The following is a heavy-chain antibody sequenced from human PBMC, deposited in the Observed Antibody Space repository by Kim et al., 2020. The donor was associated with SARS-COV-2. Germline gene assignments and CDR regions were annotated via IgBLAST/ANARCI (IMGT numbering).Heavy chain of an antibody. CDR2: IWYDGNKK. CDR1: GFTFSSHG. V-gene: IGHV3-33*01. Sequence: GGSLRLSCVASGFTFSSHGMHWVRQSPGKGLEWVAVIWYDGNKKYSVDSVKGRFAISRDNSKNTLYLEMNSLRAEDTAVYFCARDAGGGDWNYIDYWGQGTLVSVSS. CDR3: ARDAGGGDWNYIDY. D-gene: IGHD2-21*02. J-gene: IGHJ4*02.